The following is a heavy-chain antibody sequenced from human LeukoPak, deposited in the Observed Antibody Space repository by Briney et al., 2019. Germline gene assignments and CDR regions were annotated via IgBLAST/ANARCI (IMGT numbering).Heavy chain of an antibody. Sequence: ASVKVSCKASGYTFTGYGISWVRQAPGQGLEWMGWTSAYNGNTNYAQKLQGRVTMTTDTSTSTAYMELRSLRSDDTAVYYCAREPSRHYYDSSGSAFDIWGQGTMVTVSS. CDR1: GYTFTGYG. D-gene: IGHD3-22*01. V-gene: IGHV1-18*01. CDR2: TSAYNGNT. CDR3: AREPSRHYYDSSGSAFDI. J-gene: IGHJ3*02.